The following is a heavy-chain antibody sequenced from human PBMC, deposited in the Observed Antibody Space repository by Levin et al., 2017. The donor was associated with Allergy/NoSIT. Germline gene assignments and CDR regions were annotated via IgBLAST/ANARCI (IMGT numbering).Heavy chain of an antibody. CDR2: TYYRSKWYN. J-gene: IGHJ3*02. Sequence: SQTLSLTCAISGDSVSSNSAAWNWIRQSPSRGLEWLGRTYYRSKWYNDYAVSVKSRITINPDTSKNQFSLQLNSVTPEDTAVYYCARDWAHGSGSYYRAFDIWGQGTMVTVSS. V-gene: IGHV6-1*01. D-gene: IGHD3-10*01. CDR1: GDSVSSNSAA. CDR3: ARDWAHGSGSYYRAFDI.